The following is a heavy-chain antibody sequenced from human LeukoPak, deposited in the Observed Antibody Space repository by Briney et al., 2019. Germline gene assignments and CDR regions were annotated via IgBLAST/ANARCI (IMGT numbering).Heavy chain of an antibody. CDR3: ARDRSGYYDY. V-gene: IGHV4-59*01. Sequence: SETPSLTCTASGGSISSYYWSWIRQPPGKGLEWIGYIYYSGSTNYNPSLKSRVTISVDTSKNQFSLKLSSVTAADTAVYYCARDRSGYYDYWGQGTLVTASS. D-gene: IGHD3-22*01. CDR1: GGSISSYY. J-gene: IGHJ4*02. CDR2: IYYSGST.